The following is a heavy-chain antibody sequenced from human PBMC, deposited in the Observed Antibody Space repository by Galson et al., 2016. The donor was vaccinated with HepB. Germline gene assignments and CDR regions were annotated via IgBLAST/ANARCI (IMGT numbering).Heavy chain of an antibody. CDR1: GGSINSDY. CDR2: IHSSGST. V-gene: IGHV4-4*09. CDR3: ARLRGYNRAWWRIDH. J-gene: IGHJ5*02. D-gene: IGHD6-19*01. Sequence: ESLSLTCTVSGGSINSDYWSWIRQPPGKGLEWIGCIHSSGSTKYDPSLKGRVTISIDTSKSEFSLRLRSVTAADTAVYYCARLRGYNRAWWRIDHWGRGTLASVSS.